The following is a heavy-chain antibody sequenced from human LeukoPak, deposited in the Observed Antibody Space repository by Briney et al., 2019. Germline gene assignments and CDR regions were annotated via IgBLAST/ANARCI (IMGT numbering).Heavy chain of an antibody. CDR2: ISYDGSNK. CDR1: GFTFSSYA. J-gene: IGHJ4*02. Sequence: PGGSLRLSCAASGFTFSSYAMHWVRQAPGKGLEWVAVISYDGSNKYYADSVRGGFTISRDNSKNTLYLQMNSLRAEDTAVYYCARSEYYDSSGYPLDWGQGTLVTVSS. CDR3: ARSEYYDSSGYPLD. V-gene: IGHV3-30-3*01. D-gene: IGHD3-22*01.